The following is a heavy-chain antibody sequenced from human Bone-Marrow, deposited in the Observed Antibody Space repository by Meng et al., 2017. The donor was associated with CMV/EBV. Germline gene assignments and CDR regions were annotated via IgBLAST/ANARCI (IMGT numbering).Heavy chain of an antibody. D-gene: IGHD6-19*01. CDR1: GGSISSYY. J-gene: IGHJ5*02. CDR3: ARGGSGWYGGWFDP. Sequence: SETLSLTCTVSGGSISSYYWSWIRQPPGKGLEWIGYIYYSGSTNYNPSLKSRVTISVETSKNQFSLKLSSVTAADTAVYYCARGGSGWYGGWFDPWGQGTLVTVSS. CDR2: IYYSGST. V-gene: IGHV4-59*01.